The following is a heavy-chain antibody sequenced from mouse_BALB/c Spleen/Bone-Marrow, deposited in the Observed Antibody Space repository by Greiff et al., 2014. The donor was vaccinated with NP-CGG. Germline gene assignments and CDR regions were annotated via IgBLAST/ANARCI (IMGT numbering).Heavy chain of an antibody. CDR2: ISSGSSTI. CDR1: GFTFSSFG. CDR3: TRSGTLGSMDY. Sequence: DVKLVESGGGLVQPGGSRKLSCAASGFTFSSFGMHWVRQAPEKGLEWVAYISSGSSTIYYADTMKGRFTISRDNPKNTLFLQMASLRSEDTAMYYCTRSGTLGSMDYWSQGTSVTVSS. D-gene: IGHD3-3*01. V-gene: IGHV5-17*02. J-gene: IGHJ4*01.